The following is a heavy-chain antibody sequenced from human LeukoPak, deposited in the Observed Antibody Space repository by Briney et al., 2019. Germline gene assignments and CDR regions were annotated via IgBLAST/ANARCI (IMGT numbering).Heavy chain of an antibody. J-gene: IGHJ4*02. Sequence: TSQTLSLTCTVSGDSISSGGYYWSWIRQPPGKGLEWIGYTYHSGTTDYNPSLKSRLTISLDRSKSHFTLNLFSVTAADTAMYYCARCIAARPGYYFDYWGQGTLVTVSS. CDR3: ARCIAARPGYYFDY. CDR2: TYHSGTT. CDR1: GDSISSGGYY. V-gene: IGHV4-30-2*01. D-gene: IGHD6-6*01.